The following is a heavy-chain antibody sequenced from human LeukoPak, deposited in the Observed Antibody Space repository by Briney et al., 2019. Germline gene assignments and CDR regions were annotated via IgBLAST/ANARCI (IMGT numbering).Heavy chain of an antibody. Sequence: GGSLRLSCAASGFTFSSYAMSWVRQAPGKGLEWVSAISGSGGSTYYADSVKGRFTISRDNSKNTLYLQMNSLRSEDTAVYYCASYYYDSSGYYWAFDIWGQGTMVTVSS. CDR3: ASYYYDSSGYYWAFDI. CDR2: ISGSGGST. CDR1: GFTFSSYA. J-gene: IGHJ3*02. D-gene: IGHD3-22*01. V-gene: IGHV3-23*01.